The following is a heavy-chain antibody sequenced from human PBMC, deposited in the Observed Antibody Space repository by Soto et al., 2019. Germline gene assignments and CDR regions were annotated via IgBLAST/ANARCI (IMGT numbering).Heavy chain of an antibody. Sequence: QVQLVQSGAEVKKPGSSVKVSCKASGGTFSSYTISWVRQAPGQGLEWMGRIIPILGIANYAQKFQGRVTITADKSTSTAYMELSSLRSEDTAVYYCARAKGYCSCTSCLDYGDYNWFDPWGQGTLVTVSS. V-gene: IGHV1-69*02. CDR1: GGTFSSYT. D-gene: IGHD2-2*01. CDR3: ARAKGYCSCTSCLDYGDYNWFDP. J-gene: IGHJ5*02. CDR2: IIPILGIA.